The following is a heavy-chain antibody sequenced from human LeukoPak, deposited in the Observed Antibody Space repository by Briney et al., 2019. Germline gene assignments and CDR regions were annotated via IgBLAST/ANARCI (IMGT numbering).Heavy chain of an antibody. Sequence: TSETLSLTCAVYGGSFSGYYWSWIRHPQGKGLGWIGEINHSGSTNYNPSLKSRVTISVDTSKNQFSLKLSSVTAADTAVYYCARSKMRGSPPGVYYMDVWGKGTTVTVSS. CDR3: ARSKMRGSPPGVYYMDV. CDR1: GGSFSGYY. CDR2: INHSGST. J-gene: IGHJ6*03. D-gene: IGHD3-16*01. V-gene: IGHV4-34*01.